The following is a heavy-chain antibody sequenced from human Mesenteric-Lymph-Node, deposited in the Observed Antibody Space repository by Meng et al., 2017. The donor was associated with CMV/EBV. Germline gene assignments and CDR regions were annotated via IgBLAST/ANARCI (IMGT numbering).Heavy chain of an antibody. Sequence: GSFSGYFWSWIRQPTGKGLEWIGEINHSGSTNYHPSLKSRVTISADTSKNQFSLKLSSVTAADTAVYYCARVRGYCSSTSCYNWFDPWGQGTLVTVSS. CDR3: ARVRGYCSSTSCYNWFDP. CDR2: INHSGST. CDR1: GSFSGYF. D-gene: IGHD2-2*01. V-gene: IGHV4-34*01. J-gene: IGHJ5*02.